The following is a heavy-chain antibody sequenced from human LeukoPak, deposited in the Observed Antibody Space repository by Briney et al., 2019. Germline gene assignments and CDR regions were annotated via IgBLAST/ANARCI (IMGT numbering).Heavy chain of an antibody. J-gene: IGHJ3*02. CDR2: ISSSSSYI. V-gene: IGHV3-21*01. D-gene: IGHD3-22*01. Sequence: GGSLRLSCAASGFTFSSYSMNWVRQAPGKGLEWVSSISSSSSYIYYADSVKGRFTISTDNAKNSLYLQMNSLRAEDTAVYYCARYPDYYDSSGAFDIWGQGTMVTVSS. CDR3: ARYPDYYDSSGAFDI. CDR1: GFTFSSYS.